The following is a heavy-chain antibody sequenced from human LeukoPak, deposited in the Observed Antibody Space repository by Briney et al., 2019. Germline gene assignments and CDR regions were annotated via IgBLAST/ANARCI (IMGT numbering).Heavy chain of an antibody. CDR3: TAVDGV. Sequence: GGSLTLSCAGSGFSLSTFWMHWVRQAPGGGVVWVSGMKPEGGATYYADAVKGRLAISRDNATVTVYLQMCSLRAEDTAVYYCTAVDGVWGQGPLVTVSS. CDR2: MKPEGGAT. CDR1: GFSLSTFW. V-gene: IGHV3-74*01. D-gene: IGHD2-15*01. J-gene: IGHJ4*02.